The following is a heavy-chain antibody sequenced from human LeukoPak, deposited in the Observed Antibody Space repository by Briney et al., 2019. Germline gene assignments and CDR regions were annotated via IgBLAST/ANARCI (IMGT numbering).Heavy chain of an antibody. D-gene: IGHD3-10*01. J-gene: IGHJ4*02. V-gene: IGHV3-11*04. CDR2: ISSSGTTI. CDR1: GFTFSDYY. Sequence: PGGSLRLSCAASGFTFSDYYVSWIRQAPGKGLEWVSYISSSGTTIYYADSVKGRFTISRDNAKNSLYLQMNSLRAEDTAVYYCARLWFGELSFDYWGQGTLVTVSS. CDR3: ARLWFGELSFDY.